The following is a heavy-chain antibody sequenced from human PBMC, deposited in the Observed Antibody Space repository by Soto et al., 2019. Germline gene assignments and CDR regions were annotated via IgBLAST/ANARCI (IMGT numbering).Heavy chain of an antibody. CDR3: ASLYGSGSVYYYYGMDV. CDR2: IWYDGSNK. Sequence: QVQLVESGGGVVQPGRSLRLSCAASGFTFSSYGMHWVRQAPGKGLEWVAVIWYDGSNKYYADSVKGRFTISRDNSKNTLYLQMNSLRAEDTAVYYCASLYGSGSVYYYYGMDVWGQGTTVTVSS. J-gene: IGHJ6*02. D-gene: IGHD3-10*01. V-gene: IGHV3-33*01. CDR1: GFTFSSYG.